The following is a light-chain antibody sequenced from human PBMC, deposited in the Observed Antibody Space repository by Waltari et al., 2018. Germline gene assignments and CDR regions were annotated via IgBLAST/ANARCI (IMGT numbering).Light chain of an antibody. CDR3: TSRDISGDVV. CDR1: SLRTYY. Sequence: SSELTQDPAVSVALGQTVRITCQGDSLRTYYGSWFRQKPGHAPVLVLYGKTNRPSGIPDRFSASSSGNTASLTITGAQAEDEAHYYCTSRDISGDVVFGGGTKLTVL. CDR2: GKT. V-gene: IGLV3-19*01. J-gene: IGLJ2*01.